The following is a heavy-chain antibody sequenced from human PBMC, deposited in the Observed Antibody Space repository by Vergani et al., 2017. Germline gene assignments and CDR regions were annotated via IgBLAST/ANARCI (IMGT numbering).Heavy chain of an antibody. Sequence: EVQLVESGGGLVQPGGSLRLSCAASGFTFSSYSMHWVRQAPGKGMEWVSYISSSSSTIYYADSVKGRFTISRDNAKNSLYLQMNSLRAEDTAVYYCARDSDYYDSSRRVVDNGFDPWGQGTLVTVSS. CDR3: ARDSDYYDSSRRVVDNGFDP. V-gene: IGHV3-48*01. J-gene: IGHJ5*02. CDR1: GFTFSSYS. D-gene: IGHD3-22*01. CDR2: ISSSSSTI.